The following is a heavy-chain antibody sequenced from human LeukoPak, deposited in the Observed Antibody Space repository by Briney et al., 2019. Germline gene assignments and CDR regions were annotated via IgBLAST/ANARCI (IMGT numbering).Heavy chain of an antibody. Sequence: ASVKVSCKASGYTFTSYYMHWVRQAPGQGLEWMGIINPSGGSTSYAQKFQGRVTMTRDMSTSTVYMELSSLRSEDTAVYYCARPLARGSGSYQRLDYWGQGTLVTVSS. CDR2: INPSGGST. J-gene: IGHJ4*02. D-gene: IGHD3-10*01. V-gene: IGHV1-46*01. CDR1: GYTFTSYY. CDR3: ARPLARGSGSYQRLDY.